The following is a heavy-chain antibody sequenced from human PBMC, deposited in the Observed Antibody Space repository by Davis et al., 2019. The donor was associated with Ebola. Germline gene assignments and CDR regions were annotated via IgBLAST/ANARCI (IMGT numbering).Heavy chain of an antibody. CDR2: ISGNGGTT. D-gene: IGHD6-19*01. J-gene: IGHJ4*02. V-gene: IGHV3-23*01. CDR3: ATTPQYSSGQNKPFDY. Sequence: GGSLRLSCAASGFTYSNYAMHWVRQAPGKGLEWVSAISGNGGTTYYADSVKGRFTISRDNSKNTLYLQMNSLRAEDTAVYYCATTPQYSSGQNKPFDYWGQGTLVTVSS. CDR1: GFTYSNYA.